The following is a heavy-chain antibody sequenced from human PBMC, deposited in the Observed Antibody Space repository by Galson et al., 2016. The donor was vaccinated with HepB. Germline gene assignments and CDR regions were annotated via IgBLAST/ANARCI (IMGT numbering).Heavy chain of an antibody. J-gene: IGHJ4*02. D-gene: IGHD5-24*01. V-gene: IGHV1-18*04. CDR1: GYRFHTYG. CDR2: ISANSGNT. Sequence: SVKVSCKASGYRFHTYGISWVRQAPGQGLEWLGWISANSGNTNYAQKFQDRVTMTRDTSASTVYMDLRSLRSDDTAVYYCARDVQFRFDFWGQGTLVTVSP. CDR3: ARDVQFRFDF.